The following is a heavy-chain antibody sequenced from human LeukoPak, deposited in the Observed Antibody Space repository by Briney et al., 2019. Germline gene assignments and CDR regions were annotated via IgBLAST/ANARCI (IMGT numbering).Heavy chain of an antibody. Sequence: GGSLRLSCAASGFTFSSYAMHWVRQAPGKGLEWVAVISYDGSNKYYADSVKGRFTISRDNSKNTLYLQMNSLRAEDTAVYYCARAAGEETAMAMIWGQGTLVTVSS. CDR2: ISYDGSNK. CDR1: GFTFSSYA. CDR3: ARAAGEETAMAMI. D-gene: IGHD5-18*01. V-gene: IGHV3-30-3*01. J-gene: IGHJ4*02.